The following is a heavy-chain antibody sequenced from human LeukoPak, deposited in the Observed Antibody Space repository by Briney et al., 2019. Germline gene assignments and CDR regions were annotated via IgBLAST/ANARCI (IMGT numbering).Heavy chain of an antibody. CDR2: IKKDGSDK. CDR1: GCTFSSYW. J-gene: IGHJ4*02. V-gene: IGHV3-7*01. CDR3: ARHLSGVTGYTYGRGIDY. Sequence: GTLRLSCAASGCTFSSYWLSWVRQPPGKGLEWVANIKKDGSDKYYVDSVKGRFTISRDNAKTSPYLQMNSLRAEDTAVSYWARHLSGVTGYTYGRGIDYWGQGTLVTVSS. D-gene: IGHD5-18*01.